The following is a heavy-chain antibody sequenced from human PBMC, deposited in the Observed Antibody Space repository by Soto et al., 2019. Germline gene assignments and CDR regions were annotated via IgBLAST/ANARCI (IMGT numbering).Heavy chain of an antibody. CDR2: VNIDGSGT. Sequence: EVQLVESGGGLVQPGGYLRLSCAASGFTFSNYWMQWVRQAPGKGLVWVSRVNIDGSGTAYADSVKGRFTISRDNAKNTLYLQLNSLRAEDTAVYYCARSTIYGGYVSYFDYWGQGTLVTVSS. CDR1: GFTFSNYW. CDR3: ARSTIYGGYVSYFDY. V-gene: IGHV3-74*01. J-gene: IGHJ4*02. D-gene: IGHD5-12*01.